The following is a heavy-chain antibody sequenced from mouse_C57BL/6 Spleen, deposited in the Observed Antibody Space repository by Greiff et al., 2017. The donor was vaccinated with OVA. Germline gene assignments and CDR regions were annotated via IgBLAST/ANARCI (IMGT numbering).Heavy chain of an antibody. CDR1: GYTFTSYW. Sequence: QVQLQQPGAELVKPGASVQVSCKASGYTFTSYWMHWVKQRPGQGLEWIGRIYPSASDTNYNQKFKGKATLTVDKSSSTAYMQLSSLTSEDSAVYYCALYYGSSYGYFDVWGTGTTVTVSS. D-gene: IGHD1-1*01. V-gene: IGHV1-74*01. J-gene: IGHJ1*03. CDR3: ALYYGSSYGYFDV. CDR2: IYPSASDT.